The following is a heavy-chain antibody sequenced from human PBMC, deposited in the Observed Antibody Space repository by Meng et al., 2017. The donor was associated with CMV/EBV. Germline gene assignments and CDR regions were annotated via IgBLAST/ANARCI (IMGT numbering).Heavy chain of an antibody. D-gene: IGHD3-10*01. CDR1: GFTFINYA. CDR2: ISSSGGT. Sequence: GESLKISCAASGFTFINYAMNWVRQAPGKGLEWVSSISSSGGTYYADSGKGRFTISRDTSRNTLYLQMNTLRAEDTAVYYCVGRQYGSGTYWSQGTLVTVSS. V-gene: IGHV3-23*01. J-gene: IGHJ4*02. CDR3: VGRQYGSGTY.